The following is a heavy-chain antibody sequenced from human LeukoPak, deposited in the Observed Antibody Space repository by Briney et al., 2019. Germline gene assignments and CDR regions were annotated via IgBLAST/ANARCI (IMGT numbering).Heavy chain of an antibody. CDR2: IYYSGST. J-gene: IGHJ5*02. D-gene: IGHD6-19*01. Sequence: SETLSLTCTVSGGSISSYSWSWIRQPPGKGLEWIGYIYYSGSTNYNPSLKSRVTISVDTSKNQFSLKLSSVTAADTAVYYCARDRYIAVAGTNWFDPWGQGTLVTVSS. CDR1: GGSISSYS. CDR3: ARDRYIAVAGTNWFDP. V-gene: IGHV4-59*01.